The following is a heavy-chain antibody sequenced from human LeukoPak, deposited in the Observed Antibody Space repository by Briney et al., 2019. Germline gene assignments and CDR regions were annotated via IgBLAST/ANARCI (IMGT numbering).Heavy chain of an antibody. D-gene: IGHD6-19*01. CDR3: ARHVRKRGIAVAGTPGWFDP. J-gene: IGHJ5*02. CDR2: FCSSGDT. V-gene: IGHV4-39*01. Sequence: SETLSLTCTVSSGSISSTNYCWGWIRQPPGKGLEWIGTFCSSGDTFYIPSLKSRVIISADTSKNHFSLKLRSVTAADTAVYYCARHVRKRGIAVAGTPGWFDPWGQGTLVTVSS. CDR1: SGSISSTNYC.